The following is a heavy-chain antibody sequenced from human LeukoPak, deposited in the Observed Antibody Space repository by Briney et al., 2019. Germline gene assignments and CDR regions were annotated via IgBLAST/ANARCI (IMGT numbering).Heavy chain of an antibody. CDR3: ARVLNYYDSSGYLHH. Sequence: GASVKVSCKASGYTFTNYHMHWVRQAPGQGLEWMGIMNPSGGSTSYAQKFQGRVTMTRDTSISTAYMELSRLRSDDTAVYYCARVLNYYDSSGYLHHWGQGTLVTVSS. D-gene: IGHD3-22*01. J-gene: IGHJ4*02. CDR2: MNPSGGST. CDR1: GYTFTNYH. V-gene: IGHV1-46*01.